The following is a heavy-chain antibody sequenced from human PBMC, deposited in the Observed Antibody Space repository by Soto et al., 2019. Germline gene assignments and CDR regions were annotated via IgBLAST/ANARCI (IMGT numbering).Heavy chain of an antibody. CDR2: IYYSGST. J-gene: IGHJ5*02. CDR1: GGSISRGGYY. CDR3: ARGVKRGQQLKNWFDP. D-gene: IGHD6-13*01. Sequence: TLSLTCTVSGGSISRGGYYWSWIRQHPGKGLEWIGYIYYSGSTYYNPSLKSRVTISVDTSKNQFSLKLSSVTAADTAVYYCARGVKRGQQLKNWFDPWGQGTLVTVSS. V-gene: IGHV4-31*03.